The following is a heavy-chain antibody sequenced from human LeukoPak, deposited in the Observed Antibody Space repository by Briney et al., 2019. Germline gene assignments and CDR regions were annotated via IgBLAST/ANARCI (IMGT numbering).Heavy chain of an antibody. CDR3: AXGGSGNFPFDY. J-gene: IGHJ4*02. Sequence: PGGSLRLSCAASRFTFSSSAMSWVRQAPGKGLEWVSGITYSGGSTYYADSVKGRFTISRDNSKNTLYLQMNSLRAEDTAAYYCAXGGSGNFPFDYWGQGTLVTVSS. D-gene: IGHD1-26*01. CDR1: RFTFSSSA. V-gene: IGHV3-23*01. CDR2: ITYSGGST.